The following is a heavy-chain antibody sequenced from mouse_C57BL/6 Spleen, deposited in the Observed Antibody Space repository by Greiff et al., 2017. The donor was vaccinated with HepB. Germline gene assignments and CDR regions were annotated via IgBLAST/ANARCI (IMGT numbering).Heavy chain of an antibody. CDR2: INPSNGGT. CDR1: GYTFTSYW. J-gene: IGHJ4*01. CDR3: AKGFPFITTVVADYAMDY. V-gene: IGHV1-53*01. Sequence: QVQLQQPGTELVKPGASVKLSCKASGYTFTSYWMHWVKQRPGQGLEWIGNINPSNGGTNYNEKFKSKATLTVDKSSSTAYMQLSSLTSEDSAVYYCAKGFPFITTVVADYAMDYWGQGTSVTVSS. D-gene: IGHD1-1*01.